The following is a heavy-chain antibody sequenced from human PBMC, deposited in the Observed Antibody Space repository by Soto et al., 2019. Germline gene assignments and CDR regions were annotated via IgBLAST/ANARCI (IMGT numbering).Heavy chain of an antibody. CDR1: GFTFSSYG. J-gene: IGHJ4*02. Sequence: PGGSLRLSCAASGFTFSSYGMHWVRQAPGKGLEWVAVIWYDGSNKYYADSVKGRFTISRDSSTNTLYLQMNSLRAADTAVYYCGRCTSTSCHLGSDYWGQGTLVTVSS. CDR3: GRCTSTSCHLGSDY. V-gene: IGHV3-30*02. CDR2: IWYDGSNK. D-gene: IGHD2-2*01.